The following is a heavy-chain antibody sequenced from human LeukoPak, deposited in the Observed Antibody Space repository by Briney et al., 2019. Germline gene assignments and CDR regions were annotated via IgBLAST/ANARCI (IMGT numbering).Heavy chain of an antibody. CDR3: ARAYSSGWYVPERYNWFDP. J-gene: IGHJ5*02. V-gene: IGHV4-39*01. D-gene: IGHD6-19*01. Sequence: SETLSLTCTVSGGSISSSSYYWGWIRQPPGKGLEWIGSIYYSGSTYYNPSLKSRVTISVDTSKNQFSLKLVSVTAADTAVYYCARAYSSGWYVPERYNWFDPWGQGTPVTVSS. CDR2: IYYSGST. CDR1: GGSISSSSYY.